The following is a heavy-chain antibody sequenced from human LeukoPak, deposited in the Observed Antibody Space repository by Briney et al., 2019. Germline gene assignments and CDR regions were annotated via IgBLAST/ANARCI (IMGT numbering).Heavy chain of an antibody. D-gene: IGHD3-10*01. CDR1: GYNFTYYG. V-gene: IGHV1-18*01. Sequence: ASVKVSCKAAGYNFTYYGISWVRQAPGQGLEWMGWISVYNGNTKYAQKLQDRVTMTTDTSTSTAYMELRSLRSDDTAVYYCARGRSHGDGSGSYYDYFDYWGQGTLVTVSS. CDR3: ARGRSHGDGSGSYYDYFDY. J-gene: IGHJ4*02. CDR2: ISVYNGNT.